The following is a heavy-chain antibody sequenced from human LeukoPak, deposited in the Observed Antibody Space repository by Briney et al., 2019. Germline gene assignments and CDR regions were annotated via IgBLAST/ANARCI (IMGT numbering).Heavy chain of an antibody. CDR2: INHSGST. J-gene: IGHJ4*02. CDR1: GGSFSGYY. Sequence: SETLSLTCAVYGGSFSGYYWSWIRQPPGKGLEWIGEINHSGSTNYNPSLKSRVTISVDTSKNQFSLKLSSVTAADTAVYYCARGGDTSYYFDYWGQGTLVTVPS. D-gene: IGHD3-10*01. V-gene: IGHV4-34*01. CDR3: ARGGDTSYYFDY.